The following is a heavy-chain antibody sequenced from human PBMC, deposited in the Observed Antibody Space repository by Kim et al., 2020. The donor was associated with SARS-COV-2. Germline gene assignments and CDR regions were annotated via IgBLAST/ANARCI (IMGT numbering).Heavy chain of an antibody. V-gene: IGHV4-30-4*01. J-gene: IGHJ5*02. CDR2: IYYSGST. CDR3: ARVLTAGVTNLRWFDP. Sequence: SETLSLTCTVSGGSISSGGYYWSWIRQPPGKGLEWIGYIYYSGSTDYNPSLKSRLTISTDTSKNQFSLRLRSVTAADTAVYYCARVLTAGVTNLRWFDPWGQGTLVTVSS. D-gene: IGHD1-26*01. CDR1: GGSISSGGYY.